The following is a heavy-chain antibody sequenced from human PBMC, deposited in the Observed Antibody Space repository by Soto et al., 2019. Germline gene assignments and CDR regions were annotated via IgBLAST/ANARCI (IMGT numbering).Heavy chain of an antibody. V-gene: IGHV1-69*04. D-gene: IGHD1-1*01. CDR2: IIPILGIA. CDR1: GYTFPSYT. CDR3: ARERRDPRGFTTFDY. J-gene: IGHJ4*02. Sequence: SVKVSCKASGYTFPSYTISWVRQAPGQGLEWMGRIIPILGIANYAQKFQGRVTITADKSTSTAYMELSSLRSEDTAVYYCARERRDPRGFTTFDYWGQGTLVTVSS.